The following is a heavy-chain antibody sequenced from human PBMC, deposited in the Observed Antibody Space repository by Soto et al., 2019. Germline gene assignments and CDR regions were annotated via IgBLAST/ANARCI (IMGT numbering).Heavy chain of an antibody. J-gene: IGHJ3*02. V-gene: IGHV1-69*12. CDR1: GGTFSSYA. CDR3: ASSRMIAHDAFDI. Sequence: QVQLVQSGAAVKKPGSSVKVSCKASGGTFSSYAISWVRQAPGQGLEWMGGIIPIFGTANYAQKFQGRVTITADESTSTAYMELSSLRSEDTAVSYCASSRMIAHDAFDIWGQGTMVTVSS. CDR2: IIPIFGTA. D-gene: IGHD3-16*01.